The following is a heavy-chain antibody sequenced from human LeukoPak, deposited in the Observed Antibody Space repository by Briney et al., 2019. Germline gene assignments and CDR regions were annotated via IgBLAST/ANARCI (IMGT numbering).Heavy chain of an antibody. Sequence: SETLSLTCAVYGGSFSGYYWSWIRQPPGKGLEWIGEINHSGSTNYNPSLKSRVTISVDTSKNQFSLKLSSVTAADAAVYYCAREANNYDYVWGSYRYKASYFDYWGQGTLVTVSS. CDR3: AREANNYDYVWGSYRYKASYFDY. J-gene: IGHJ4*02. D-gene: IGHD3-16*02. V-gene: IGHV4-34*01. CDR1: GGSFSGYY. CDR2: INHSGST.